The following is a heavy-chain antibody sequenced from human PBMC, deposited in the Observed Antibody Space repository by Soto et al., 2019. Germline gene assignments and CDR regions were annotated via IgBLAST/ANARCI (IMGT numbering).Heavy chain of an antibody. CDR2: ITASGDTT. CDR1: GFTFATYA. J-gene: IGHJ6*02. Sequence: EVQLLESGGGLVQPGGSLRLACAGSGFTFATYAVSWVRQAPGRGLEWVSTITASGDTTYYADSVKGRFTISRDNSENALYLEMSSLRDEDTAIYFCAKGAITYCSCGSCYGGAAYYGMDVWGQGTTVTVSS. V-gene: IGHV3-23*01. CDR3: AKGAITYCSCGSCYGGAAYYGMDV. D-gene: IGHD2-15*01.